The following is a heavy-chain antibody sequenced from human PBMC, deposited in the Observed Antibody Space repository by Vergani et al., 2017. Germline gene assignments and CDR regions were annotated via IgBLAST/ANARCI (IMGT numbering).Heavy chain of an antibody. Sequence: QVQLQESGPGLLKPSETLSLKCSVSGSSIGAGYYWAWIRQPPGKGLEWIGSIYHSGSSYYNPSLRGRATISVDSSRKFFSLTLTSVTAADTALYYCASSYCDDVCWGSPNWYFDLWGRGTLVAVSS. V-gene: IGHV4-38-2*02. CDR3: ASSYCDDVCWGSPNWYFDL. J-gene: IGHJ2*01. CDR2: IYHSGSS. CDR1: GSSIGAGYY. D-gene: IGHD2-21*02.